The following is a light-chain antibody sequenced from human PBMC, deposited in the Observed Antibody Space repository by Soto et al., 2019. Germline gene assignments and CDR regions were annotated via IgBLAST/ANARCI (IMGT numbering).Light chain of an antibody. V-gene: IGKV1-39*01. CDR2: AAS. CDR3: QQSYSTPQT. J-gene: IGKJ1*01. CDR1: QSISSW. Sequence: IQLTQTPASLSSSVGDRVTITCLASQSISSWLAWYQQKPGKAPQLLIYAASSLQSGVPSRFSGSGAGTDFTLTISSLQPEDFATYYCQQSYSTPQTFGQGTTVDIK.